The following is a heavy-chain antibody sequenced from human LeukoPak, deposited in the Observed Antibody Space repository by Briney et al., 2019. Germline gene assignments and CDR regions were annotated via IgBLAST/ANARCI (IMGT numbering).Heavy chain of an antibody. CDR2: ITLHSGDT. CDR1: GDTLTVHY. Sequence: ASVKVSCKASGDTLTVHYIHWVRRGPGQGLEWLGWITLHSGDTHYAQKFQGRLTVTSDTSISTGYLELRRVQFDDTAVYYCAREGQLGLDNWGQGTLVTVSS. CDR3: AREGQLGLDN. V-gene: IGHV1-2*02. D-gene: IGHD1-1*01. J-gene: IGHJ1*01.